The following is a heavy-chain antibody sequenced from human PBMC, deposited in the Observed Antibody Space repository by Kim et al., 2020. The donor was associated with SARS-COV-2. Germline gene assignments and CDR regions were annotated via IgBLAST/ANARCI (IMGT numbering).Heavy chain of an antibody. J-gene: IGHJ4*02. V-gene: IGHV3-23*01. CDR3: AKDSAVVHEY. Sequence: GGSLRLSCAASGFTFSSYAMSWVRQAPGKGLEWVSAISGSGGSTYYVDSVRGRFTISRDNSKNTLSLQMSSLRPEDTALYYCAKDSAVVHEYWGQGTLVT. D-gene: IGHD2-15*01. CDR1: GFTFSSYA. CDR2: ISGSGGST.